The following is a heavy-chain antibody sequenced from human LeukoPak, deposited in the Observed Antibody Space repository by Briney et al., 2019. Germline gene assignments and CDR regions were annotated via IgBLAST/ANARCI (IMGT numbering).Heavy chain of an antibody. CDR2: NYHSGSI. V-gene: IGHV4-38-2*02. CDR1: GYSISSGYY. Sequence: SETLSLTCAVSGYSISSGYYWGWMRQPPGKGLEWIGSNYHSGSIYYNPSLKSRVTISVDTSKNQFSLKLSSVTAADTAVYYCARDRELGSWGQGILVTVSS. D-gene: IGHD3-16*01. J-gene: IGHJ5*02. CDR3: ARDRELGS.